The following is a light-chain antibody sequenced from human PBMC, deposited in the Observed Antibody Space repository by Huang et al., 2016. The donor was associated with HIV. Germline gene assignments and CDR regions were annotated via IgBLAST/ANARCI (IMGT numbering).Light chain of an antibody. CDR3: HQYNNWLLS. V-gene: IGKV3-15*01. Sequence: EIVMTQSPATLSVSPGQRVTLSCRANSMVSTNLAWYQQRHGQAPRLLIYGSSTRAPGIPARFSGSGSGTDFSLTISSLQSEDFALYYCHQYNNWLLSFGGGTRV. CDR1: SMVSTN. J-gene: IGKJ4*01. CDR2: GSS.